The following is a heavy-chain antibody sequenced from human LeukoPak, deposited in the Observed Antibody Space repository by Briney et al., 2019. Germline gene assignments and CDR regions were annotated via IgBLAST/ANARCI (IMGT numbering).Heavy chain of an antibody. V-gene: IGHV3-23*01. Sequence: GGSLRLSCAASGFTFSSYAMSWVRQAPGKGLGWVSAISGSGGSTYYADSVKGRFTISRDNSKNTLYLQMNSLRAEDTAVYYCAKARPYSSSWYHFDYWGQGTLVTVSS. D-gene: IGHD6-13*01. CDR2: ISGSGGST. J-gene: IGHJ4*02. CDR3: AKARPYSSSWYHFDY. CDR1: GFTFSSYA.